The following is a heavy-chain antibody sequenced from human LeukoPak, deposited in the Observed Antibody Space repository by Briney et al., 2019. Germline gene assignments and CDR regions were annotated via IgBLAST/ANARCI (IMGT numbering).Heavy chain of an antibody. CDR1: GFTFSNAW. Sequence: PGGSLRLSCAASGFTFSNAWMSWVRQAPGKGLEWVGRIKSKTDGGTTDYAAPVKGRFTISRDDSKNTLYLQMSSLKTEDTAVYYCTTDFPFSYDFWSGYNYYYYYYMDVWGKGTTVTVSS. CDR2: IKSKTDGGTT. J-gene: IGHJ6*03. D-gene: IGHD3-3*01. V-gene: IGHV3-15*01. CDR3: TTDFPFSYDFWSGYNYYYYYYMDV.